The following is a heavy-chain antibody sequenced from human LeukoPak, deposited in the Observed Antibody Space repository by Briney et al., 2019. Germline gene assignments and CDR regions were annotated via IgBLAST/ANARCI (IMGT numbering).Heavy chain of an antibody. CDR3: AKAGDISGWDY. CDR1: GGSLSSYY. V-gene: IGHV4-59*08. D-gene: IGHD2-21*02. Sequence: SETLSLTCTVSGGSLSSYYWNWIRQPPGKGLEWIGYMYDSGSTKYNPSLKSRVTISVDTSKNQFFLRLTSVTAADTAVYYCAKAGDISGWDYWGQGVLVTVSS. CDR2: MYDSGST. J-gene: IGHJ4*02.